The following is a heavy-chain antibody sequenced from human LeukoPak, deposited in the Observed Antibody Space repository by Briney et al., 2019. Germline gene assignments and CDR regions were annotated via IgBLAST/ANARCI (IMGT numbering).Heavy chain of an antibody. CDR3: ARSSRQTAQFDY. CDR2: IYYSGST. V-gene: IGHV4-59*01. D-gene: IGHD5-24*01. J-gene: IGHJ4*02. CDR1: GGSISSFY. Sequence: SSETLSLTCTVSGGSISSFYWSWIRQSPGKGLEWIGYIYYSGSTNYNPSLRSRVTISVDTSKNQFSLKVSSVTTADTAVYYCARSSRQTAQFDYWGQGTLVTVSS.